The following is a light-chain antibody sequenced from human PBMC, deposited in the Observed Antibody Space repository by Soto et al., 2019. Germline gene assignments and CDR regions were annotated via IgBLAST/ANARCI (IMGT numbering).Light chain of an antibody. V-gene: IGKV1-13*02. CDR1: QGISSA. CDR3: QQFNIPFT. Sequence: AIQLTQSPSSLSASVGDRVTITCRASQGISSALAWYQQKPGKAPKLLIYDASSLESGVPSRFSGSGSGTDFTLTISSLQPEDFATYYCQQFNIPFTFGGGTKVDIK. CDR2: DAS. J-gene: IGKJ4*01.